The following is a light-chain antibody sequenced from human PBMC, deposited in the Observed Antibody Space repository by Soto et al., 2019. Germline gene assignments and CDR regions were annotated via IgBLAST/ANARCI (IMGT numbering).Light chain of an antibody. CDR3: QQRSSWPLT. V-gene: IGKV3-11*01. J-gene: IGKJ4*02. CDR2: DAF. CDR1: ETINSY. Sequence: EIVLTQSPATLSLSPGERAKLSCRASETINSYLGWYRQKPGQAPRLLIYDAFNRDAGIPARFSGSGSGIDFTLSISSLEPEDFAVYYCQQRSSWPLTFGGGTKVEIK.